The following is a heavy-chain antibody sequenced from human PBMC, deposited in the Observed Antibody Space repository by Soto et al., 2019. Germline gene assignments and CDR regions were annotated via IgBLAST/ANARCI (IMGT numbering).Heavy chain of an antibody. CDR3: TTEGPGYCRAGRCQGFDY. CDR1: GFTFSKAW. Sequence: PGGSLRLSCVASGFTFSKAWMSWVRQVPGKGLEWVGRIKSKTDGGTTDYAAPVKGRITISRDDSKNTLYLQMNSLKIEDTAVYWYTTEGPGYCRAGRCQGFDYWGQGALVTVSS. D-gene: IGHD2-15*01. J-gene: IGHJ4*02. V-gene: IGHV3-15*01. CDR2: IKSKTDGGTT.